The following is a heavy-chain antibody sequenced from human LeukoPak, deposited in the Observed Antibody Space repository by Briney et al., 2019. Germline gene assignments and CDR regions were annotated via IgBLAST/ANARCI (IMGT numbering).Heavy chain of an antibody. CDR3: VHDLAYGDY. Sequence: SETLSLTCTVSGASVSTYYWTWIRQPPGKGLEWIGYIHSSGGTNSSPSLKSRVTIALDPSKNQFSLKLRSVTAADTAVYYCVHDLAYGDYWGQGTLVTVSS. V-gene: IGHV4-59*02. CDR1: GASVSTYY. J-gene: IGHJ4*02. CDR2: IHSSGGT. D-gene: IGHD3-10*01.